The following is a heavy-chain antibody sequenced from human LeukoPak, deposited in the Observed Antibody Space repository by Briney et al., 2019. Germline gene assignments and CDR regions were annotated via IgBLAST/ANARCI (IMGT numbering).Heavy chain of an antibody. D-gene: IGHD4-17*01. J-gene: IGHJ4*02. CDR3: ASITDGYYEVSPGY. Sequence: GSLRLSCAASGFTFGSYWMHWVRQAPGQGLVWVSRMNTNGRITDYADSVKGRFTISRDNAKNTLYLQMTNLRAEDTAIYFCASITDGYYEVSPGYWGQGTLVTVSS. V-gene: IGHV3-74*01. CDR2: MNTNGRIT. CDR1: GFTFGSYW.